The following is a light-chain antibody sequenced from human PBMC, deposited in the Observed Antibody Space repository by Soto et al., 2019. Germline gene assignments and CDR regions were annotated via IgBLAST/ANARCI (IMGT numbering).Light chain of an antibody. CDR1: SSDAFGYNY. Sequence: QSALTQPASVSGSPGQSITFSCTGASSDAFGYNYVSWYQQHPGKAPKLMIYDVSHRPSGVSNRFSGSRSGNTASLTISGLHAEDADTYYSCTYRDHSIAWVFGAGTKVTVL. CDR2: DVS. V-gene: IGLV2-14*01. J-gene: IGLJ3*02. CDR3: CTYRDHSIAWV.